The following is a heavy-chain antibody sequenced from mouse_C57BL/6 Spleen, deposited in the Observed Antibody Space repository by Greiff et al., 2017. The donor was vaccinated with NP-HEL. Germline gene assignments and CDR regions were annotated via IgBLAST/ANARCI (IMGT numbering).Heavy chain of an antibody. CDR3: ASDGSSFYYFDY. CDR2: INPNNGGT. CDR1: GYTFTDYN. V-gene: IGHV1-22*01. Sequence: VQLQQSGPELVKPGASVKMSCKASGYTFTDYNMHWVKQSHGKSLEWIGYINPNNGGTSYNQKFKGKATLTVNESSSTAYMELRSLTSEDSAVYYCASDGSSFYYFDYWGQGTTLTVSS. J-gene: IGHJ2*01. D-gene: IGHD1-1*01.